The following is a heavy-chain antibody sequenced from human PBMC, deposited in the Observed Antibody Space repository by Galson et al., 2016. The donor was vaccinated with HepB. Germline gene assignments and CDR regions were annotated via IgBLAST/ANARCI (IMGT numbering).Heavy chain of an antibody. CDR3: AKQALIVSGRHMDV. CDR1: GFTFGRFA. V-gene: IGHV3-23*01. Sequence: SLRLSCAASGFTFGRFAMSWVRQAPGKGLEWVASLSGSGDNTYYADSVKGRFTISRDNSKNTQYLQMNSVRAEDTAVYYCAKQALIVSGRHMDVWAKGPRSPSP. J-gene: IGHJ6*02. D-gene: IGHD3-16*02. CDR2: LSGSGDNT.